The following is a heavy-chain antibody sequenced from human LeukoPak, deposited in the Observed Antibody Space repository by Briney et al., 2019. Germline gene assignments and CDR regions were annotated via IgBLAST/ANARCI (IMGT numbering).Heavy chain of an antibody. D-gene: IGHD3-9*01. CDR1: GGAISSYY. CDR3: ARSVPYYDILTGSRVYYYGMDV. J-gene: IGHJ6*02. Sequence: KPSETLSLTCTVSGGAISSYYWSWIRQPPGKGLEWIGYIYYSGRTNYNPSLKSRVTISVDTSKNQFSLKLSSVTAADTAVYYCARSVPYYDILTGSRVYYYGMDVWGQGTTVTVSS. V-gene: IGHV4-59*01. CDR2: IYYSGRT.